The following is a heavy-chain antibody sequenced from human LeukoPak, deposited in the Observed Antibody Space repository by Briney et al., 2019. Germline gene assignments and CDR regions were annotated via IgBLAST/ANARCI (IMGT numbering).Heavy chain of an antibody. CDR2: TGLSSSYI. J-gene: IGHJ5*02. Sequence: KPGGSLRLSCAASGFSLSIYDMVWVRQAPGKGLEWIASTGLSSSYIVYADSVKGRFTISRDNGENSVYLQMNSLRAEDTAVYFCARERSYCSGATCSLDLWGQGTLVTVSS. D-gene: IGHD2-15*01. V-gene: IGHV3-21*01. CDR1: GFSLSIYD. CDR3: ARERSYCSGATCSLDL.